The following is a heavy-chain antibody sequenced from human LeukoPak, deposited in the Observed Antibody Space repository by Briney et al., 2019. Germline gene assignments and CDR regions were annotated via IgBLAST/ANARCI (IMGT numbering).Heavy chain of an antibody. D-gene: IGHD6-13*01. Sequence: GGSLRLSCAASGFTFSSYAMHWVRQAPGKGLEWVAVISYDGSNKYYADSVKGRFTTSRDNSKNTLYLQMNSLRAEDTAVYYCSHPAVLQQLDWENDYWGQGTLVTVSS. CDR1: GFTFSSYA. V-gene: IGHV3-30-3*01. J-gene: IGHJ4*02. CDR2: ISYDGSNK. CDR3: SHPAVLQQLDWENDY.